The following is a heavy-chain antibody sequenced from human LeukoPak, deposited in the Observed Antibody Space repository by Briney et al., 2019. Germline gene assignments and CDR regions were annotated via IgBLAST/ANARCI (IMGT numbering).Heavy chain of an antibody. J-gene: IGHJ5*02. D-gene: IGHD6-6*01. V-gene: IGHV4-34*01. CDR3: AILYSSSKNWFDP. CDR1: GGSFSGYY. CDR2: INHSGST. Sequence: SETLSLTCAVYGGSFSGYYWSWIRQPPGKGLEWIGEINHSGSTNYNPSLKSRVTISVDTSKNQFSLKLSSVTAADTAVYYCAILYSSSKNWFDPWGQGTLVTVSS.